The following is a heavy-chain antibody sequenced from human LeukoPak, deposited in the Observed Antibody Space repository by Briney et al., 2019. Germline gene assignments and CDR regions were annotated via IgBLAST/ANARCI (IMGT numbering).Heavy chain of an antibody. CDR1: GFTFSSYW. V-gene: IGHV3-74*01. J-gene: IGHJ6*02. D-gene: IGHD3-9*01. Sequence: GGSLRLSCAASGFTFSSYWMHWVRQAPGKGLVWVSRINNDGSSTSYADSVKGRFTISRDNAKNTLYLQMNSLRAEDTAVYYCARDPSITIFRYGMDVWGQGTTVTVSS. CDR3: ARDPSITIFRYGMDV. CDR2: INNDGSST.